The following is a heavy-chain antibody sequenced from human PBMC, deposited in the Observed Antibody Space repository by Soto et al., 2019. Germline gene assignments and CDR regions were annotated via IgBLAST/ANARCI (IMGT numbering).Heavy chain of an antibody. CDR1: GFTFSSYW. J-gene: IGHJ6*02. D-gene: IGHD4-17*01. CDR3: ARGTTVALDGMDV. CDR2: INSDRSST. Sequence: EVQLVESGGGLVQPGGSLRLSCAASGFTFSSYWMHWVRQAPGKGLVWVSRINSDRSSTSYADSVKGRFTISRDNAKNTLYLQMNSLRAEDTAVYYCARGTTVALDGMDVWGQGTTVTVSS. V-gene: IGHV3-74*01.